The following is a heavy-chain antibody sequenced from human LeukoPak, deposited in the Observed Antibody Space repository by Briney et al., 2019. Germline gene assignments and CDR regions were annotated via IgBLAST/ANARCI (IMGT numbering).Heavy chain of an antibody. CDR3: ARTSL. J-gene: IGHJ4*02. CDR1: GYSISSGYY. V-gene: IGHV4-38-2*02. Sequence: SETLSLTCTVSGYSISSGYYWGWIRQPPGKGLEWIGSIYHSGSTYYNSSLKSRVTISVDTSKNQFSLKLSSVTAADTAVYYCARTSLWGQGTLVTVSS. CDR2: IYHSGST.